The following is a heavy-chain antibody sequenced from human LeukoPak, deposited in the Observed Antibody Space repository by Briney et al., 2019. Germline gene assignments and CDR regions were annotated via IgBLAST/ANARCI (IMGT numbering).Heavy chain of an antibody. CDR2: ISSSSSTI. D-gene: IGHD5-18*01. CDR1: GFTFSSYS. J-gene: IGHJ4*02. Sequence: GSLGLSCAASGFTFSSYSMNWVRQAPGKGLEWVSYISSSSSTIYYADSVKGRFTISRDNSKNTLYLQMNSLRPDDTAVYYCAKADTSMVSLPDYWGQGTLVTVSS. V-gene: IGHV3-48*01. CDR3: AKADTSMVSLPDY.